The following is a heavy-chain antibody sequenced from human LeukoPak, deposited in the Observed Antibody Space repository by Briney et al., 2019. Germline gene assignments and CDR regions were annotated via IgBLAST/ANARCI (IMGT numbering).Heavy chain of an antibody. CDR3: AKDPTVTTTGGAFDI. V-gene: IGHV3-9*01. CDR1: GFTFDDYA. D-gene: IGHD4-17*01. J-gene: IGHJ3*02. Sequence: PGGSLRLSCAASGFTFDDYAMHWVRQAPGKGLEWVSGISWNSGSIGYADSVKGRFTISRDNAKNSLYLQMNSLRAEDTALYYCAKDPTVTTTGGAFDIWGQGTMVTVSS. CDR2: ISWNSGSI.